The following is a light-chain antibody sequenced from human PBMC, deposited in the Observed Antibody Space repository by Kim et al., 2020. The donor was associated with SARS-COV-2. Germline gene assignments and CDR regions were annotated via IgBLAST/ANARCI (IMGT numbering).Light chain of an antibody. J-gene: IGKJ1*01. V-gene: IGKV1-8*01. CDR1: QGISSY. CDR3: QQYYSYGVT. CDR2: AAS. Sequence: AIRITQSPSSLSASTGDRVTITCRAGQGISSYLAWYQQKPGKAPKLLIYAASTLQSGVPSRFSGSGSGTDFTLTISCLQSEDFATYYCQQYYSYGVTFGQGTKVDIK.